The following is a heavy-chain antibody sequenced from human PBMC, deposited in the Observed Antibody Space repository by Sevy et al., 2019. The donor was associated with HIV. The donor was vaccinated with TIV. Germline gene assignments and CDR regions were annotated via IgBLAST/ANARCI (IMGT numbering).Heavy chain of an antibody. D-gene: IGHD5-18*01. CDR3: ARGKGGYGYGLNY. J-gene: IGHJ4*02. CDR2: IYSDGTT. CDR1: GFTVSANY. V-gene: IGHV3-66*01. Sequence: GGSLRLSCAVSGFTVSANYMTWVRQAPGKGLEWVSVIYSDGTTHHADSVKGIFSISRDNSNNILYLQMNSLRAEDTAVYYCARGKGGYGYGLNYWGQGTLVTVSS.